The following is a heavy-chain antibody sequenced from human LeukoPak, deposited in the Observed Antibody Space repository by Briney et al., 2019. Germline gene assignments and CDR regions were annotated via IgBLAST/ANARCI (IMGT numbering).Heavy chain of an antibody. V-gene: IGHV4-39*07. J-gene: IGHJ4*02. Sequence: PSETLSLTCTVSGGSISSSSYYWGWIRQPPGKGLEWIGSIYYSGSTYYNPSLKSRVTISVDTSKNQFSLKLSSVTAADTAVYYCARNSGPNDYWGQGTLVTVSS. CDR2: IYYSGST. CDR3: ARNSGPNDY. CDR1: GGSISSSSYY. D-gene: IGHD3-10*01.